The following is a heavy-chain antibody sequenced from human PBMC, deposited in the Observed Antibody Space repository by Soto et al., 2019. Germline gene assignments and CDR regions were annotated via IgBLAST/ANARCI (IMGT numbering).Heavy chain of an antibody. D-gene: IGHD3-3*01. CDR2: IVVGSGNT. Sequence: SVKVSCKASGFTFSSSGIHWVRQARGQRLEWIGWIVVGSGNTNYAQKFQERVTITRDVSTNTAYMELTSLRSEDTAVYYCAEVLAQADPQNCFYPPGRGTLVTV. V-gene: IGHV1-58*02. CDR3: AEVLAQADPQNCFYP. CDR1: GFTFSSSG. J-gene: IGHJ5*02.